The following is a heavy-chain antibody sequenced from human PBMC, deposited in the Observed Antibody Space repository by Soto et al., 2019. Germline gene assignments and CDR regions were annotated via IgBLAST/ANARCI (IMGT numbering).Heavy chain of an antibody. CDR2: IYPGDSDT. CDR1: GYSFTSYW. Sequence: GESLKISCKGSGYSFTSYWIGWVRQMPGKGLEWMGIIYPGDSDTRYSPSFQGQVTISADKSISTAYLQWSSLKASDTAMYYCARLNYDILTGYPMAGYLDYWGQGTLVTVSS. V-gene: IGHV5-51*01. D-gene: IGHD3-9*01. CDR3: ARLNYDILTGYPMAGYLDY. J-gene: IGHJ4*02.